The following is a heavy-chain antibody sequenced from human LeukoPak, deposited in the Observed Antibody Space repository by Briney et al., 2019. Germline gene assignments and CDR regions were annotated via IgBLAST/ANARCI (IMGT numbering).Heavy chain of an antibody. D-gene: IGHD4-23*01. CDR1: GFTFSSYG. J-gene: IGHJ4*02. Sequence: GGSLRLSCAASGFTFSSYGMHWVRQAPGKGLEWVAVIWYDGSNKYYADSVKGRFTISRDNSKNTLYLQMNSLRAEDTAVYYCAREGIYGGKRTGIDYWGQGTLVTVSS. CDR2: IWYDGSNK. CDR3: AREGIYGGKRTGIDY. V-gene: IGHV3-33*01.